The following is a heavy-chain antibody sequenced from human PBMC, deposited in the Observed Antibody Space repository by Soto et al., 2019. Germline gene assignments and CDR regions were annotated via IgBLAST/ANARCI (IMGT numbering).Heavy chain of an antibody. CDR1: GGSISSGGYY. J-gene: IGHJ6*03. CDR3: ALLPRRYYYYYMDV. D-gene: IGHD2-15*01. Sequence: SETLSLTCTVSGGSISSGGYYWSWIRQHPGKGLEWIGYIYYSGSTYYNPSLKSRVTISVDTSKNQFSLKLSSVTAADTAVYYCALLPRRYYYYYMDVWGKGTTVTVSS. V-gene: IGHV4-31*03. CDR2: IYYSGST.